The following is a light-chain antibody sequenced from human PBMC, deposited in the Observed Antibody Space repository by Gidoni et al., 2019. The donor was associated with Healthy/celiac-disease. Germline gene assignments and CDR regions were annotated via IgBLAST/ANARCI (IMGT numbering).Light chain of an antibody. CDR3: QQYNSYSLT. Sequence: IQMTKSPSTLSASVGDRVTITCRASQSISSWWAWYQQKPGKAPKLLIYKSSSLASGVPSRFSGGGSGTEFTLTISSLQPYDFATYYCQQYNSYSLTFGGGTKVEIK. J-gene: IGKJ4*01. V-gene: IGKV1-5*03. CDR1: QSISSW. CDR2: KSS.